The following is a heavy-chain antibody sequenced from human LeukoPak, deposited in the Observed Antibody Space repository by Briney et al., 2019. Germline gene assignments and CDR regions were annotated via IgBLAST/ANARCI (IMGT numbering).Heavy chain of an antibody. D-gene: IGHD2-15*01. CDR1: GFSFSTYT. J-gene: IGHJ4*02. Sequence: GRSLRLSCAASGFSFSTYTMNWVRQAPRKGLEWVSYISSSGDLVYYADSVRGRLTFSRDNAKNSLYLQMNSLRAEDTAVYYCARVGRDSQHLDYWGPGTLVTVSS. CDR3: ARVGRDSQHLDY. CDR2: ISSSGDLV. V-gene: IGHV3-48*03.